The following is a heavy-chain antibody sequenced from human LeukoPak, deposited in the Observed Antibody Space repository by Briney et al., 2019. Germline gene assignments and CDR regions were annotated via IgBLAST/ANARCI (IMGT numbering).Heavy chain of an antibody. D-gene: IGHD2-2*01. CDR2: ISAYNGNT. J-gene: IGHJ4*02. CDR3: ATSQLPEPPDFDY. V-gene: IGHV1-18*01. CDR1: GYTFTSYG. Sequence: GASVKVSCKASGYTFTSYGISWVRQAPGQGLEWMGWISAYNGNTNYAQKPQGRVTMTTDTSTSTAYMELRGLRSDDTAVYYCATSQLPEPPDFDYWGQGTLVTVSS.